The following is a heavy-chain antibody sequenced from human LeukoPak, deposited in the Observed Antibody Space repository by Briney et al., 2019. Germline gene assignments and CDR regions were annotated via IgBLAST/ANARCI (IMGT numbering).Heavy chain of an antibody. CDR1: GFTFSSYS. Sequence: PWGSLTLSCAASGFTFSSYSLNWVRQAPGQGLEWVSYISSSNSTIYYADSVKGRFTISTDNAKNSLYLQMNSLRAEDTAVYHCARVDEVVPAATGYYYMDVWGKGTTVTVSS. D-gene: IGHD2-2*01. CDR3: ARVDEVVPAATGYYYMDV. J-gene: IGHJ6*03. CDR2: ISSSNSTI. V-gene: IGHV3-48*04.